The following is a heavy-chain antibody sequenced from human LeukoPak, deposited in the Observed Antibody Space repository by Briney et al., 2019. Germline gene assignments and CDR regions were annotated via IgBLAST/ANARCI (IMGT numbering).Heavy chain of an antibody. J-gene: IGHJ6*03. CDR1: GFTFSSYA. Sequence: GGSLRLSCAASGFTFSSYAMSWVRQAPGKGLEWVSAISGSGGSTYYADSVKGRFTISRDNSKNTLYLQMNSLRAEDTAVYYCARDVKYCSGGSCYDYYYYYMDVWGKGTTVTVSS. CDR2: ISGSGGST. CDR3: ARDVKYCSGGSCYDYYYYYMDV. V-gene: IGHV3-23*01. D-gene: IGHD2-15*01.